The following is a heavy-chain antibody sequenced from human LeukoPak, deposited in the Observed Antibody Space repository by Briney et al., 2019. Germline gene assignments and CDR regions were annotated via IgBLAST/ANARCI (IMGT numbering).Heavy chain of an antibody. J-gene: IGHJ5*02. CDR1: GYTFTSYY. CDR3: ARALPHRRLMDTTMEQHWFDP. Sequence: ASVKVSCKASGYTFTSYYMHWVRQAPGQGLEWMGIINPSGGNTNYAQKFQGRVTMTRDMSTSTVYMELSSLRSEDTAMYYCARALPHRRLMDTTMEQHWFDPWGQGTLVTVSS. D-gene: IGHD5-18*01. CDR2: INPSGGNT. V-gene: IGHV1-46*01.